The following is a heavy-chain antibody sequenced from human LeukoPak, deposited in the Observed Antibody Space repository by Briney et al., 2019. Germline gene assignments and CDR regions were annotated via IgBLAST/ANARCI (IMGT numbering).Heavy chain of an antibody. CDR2: VYYSGGT. D-gene: IGHD4-17*01. CDR3: GXXRGRGSTSYGFDY. V-gene: IGHV4-59*01. Sequence: PSETLSLTCTVSGGSISIYYWSWIRQPPGMGLEWIGYVYYSGGTNYNPSLKSRVTISVDTSKNQFSLKLSSVTAADTAVYYCGXXRGRGSTSYGFDYWGQGILVSVSS. J-gene: IGHJ4*02. CDR1: GGSISIYY.